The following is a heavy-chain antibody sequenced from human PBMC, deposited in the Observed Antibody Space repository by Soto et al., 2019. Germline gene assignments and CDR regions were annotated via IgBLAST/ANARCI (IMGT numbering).Heavy chain of an antibody. CDR1: GGSVSSGRFY. J-gene: IGHJ4*02. CDR2: IYYSGST. Sequence: SETLSLTCTVSGGSVSSGRFYWSWIRQSPGKGLEWIGHIYYSGSTYYNPSLKSRVTISVDTSKNQFSLKLSSVTAADTAVYYCASHYYDSSGYYFDYWGQGTLVTVSS. V-gene: IGHV4-31*03. D-gene: IGHD3-22*01. CDR3: ASHYYDSSGYYFDY.